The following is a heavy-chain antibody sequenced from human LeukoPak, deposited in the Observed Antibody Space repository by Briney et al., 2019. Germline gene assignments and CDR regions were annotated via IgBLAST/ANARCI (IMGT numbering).Heavy chain of an antibody. V-gene: IGHV3-30*18. CDR3: AKDVAAVGTLPDY. CDR2: ISYDGSNK. Sequence: PGRPLRLSCAAAGFTFSNSGMEWVRQAPGKGLEWEAVISYDGSNKQYVDSVKGRFNHSRDNSKNTLYLQMNSLRAEDTAVYYCAKDVAAVGTLPDYWGQGALVTVSS. CDR1: GFTFSNSG. J-gene: IGHJ4*02. D-gene: IGHD6-13*01.